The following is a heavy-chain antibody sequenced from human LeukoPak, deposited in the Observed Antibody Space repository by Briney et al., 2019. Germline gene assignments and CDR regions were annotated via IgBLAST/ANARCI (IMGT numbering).Heavy chain of an antibody. Sequence: GKSLRLSCAASGFTFSSYAMHWVRQAPGKGLEWMGGFDPEDGETIYAQKFQGRVTMTEDTSTDTAYMELSSLRSEDTAVYYCATGYSSSWFDPWGQGTLVTVSS. D-gene: IGHD6-13*01. V-gene: IGHV1-24*01. J-gene: IGHJ5*02. CDR3: ATGYSSSWFDP. CDR2: FDPEDGET. CDR1: GFTFSSYA.